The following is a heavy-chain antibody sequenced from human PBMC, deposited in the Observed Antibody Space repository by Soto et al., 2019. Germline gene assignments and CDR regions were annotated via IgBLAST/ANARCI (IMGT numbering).Heavy chain of an antibody. J-gene: IGHJ3*02. D-gene: IGHD5-12*01. CDR3: ARDRDGYNFAFDI. CDR1: GFIFRSYA. Sequence: GGSLRLSCLASGFIFRSYAMHWVRQAPGKGLEWVAVITYDGINGYYADSVRGRFAISRDNSKNTLYLQMNSLRPEDTAVYYCARDRDGYNFAFDIWGQGTMVTVSS. CDR2: ITYDGING. V-gene: IGHV3-30*09.